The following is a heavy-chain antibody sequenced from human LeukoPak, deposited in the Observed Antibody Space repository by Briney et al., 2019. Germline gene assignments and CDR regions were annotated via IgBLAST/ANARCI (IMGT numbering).Heavy chain of an antibody. D-gene: IGHD3-10*01. CDR2: IYYSGST. CDR1: GGSISSSSYY. J-gene: IGHJ4*02. Sequence: SETLSLTCTVSGGSISSSSYYWGWIRQPPGKGLEWIGSIYYSGSTYYNPSLKSRVTISVDTSKNQFSLKLSSVTAADTAVYYCARGPVLGVNFDYWGQGTLVTVSS. CDR3: ARGPVLGVNFDY. V-gene: IGHV4-39*07.